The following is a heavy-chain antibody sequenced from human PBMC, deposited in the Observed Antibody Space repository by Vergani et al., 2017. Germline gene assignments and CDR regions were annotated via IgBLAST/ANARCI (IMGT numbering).Heavy chain of an antibody. Sequence: EVQLVESGGGLVQPGRSLRLSCAASGFTFDDYAMHWVRHAPGKGLEWVSGISWNSGSIGYADSVKGRFTISRDNAKNSLYLQMNSLRAEDTAVYYCAKDILGYCSDGSCYSRPYYYGMDVWGQGTTVTVSS. CDR2: ISWNSGSI. V-gene: IGHV3-9*01. D-gene: IGHD2-15*01. J-gene: IGHJ6*02. CDR3: AKDILGYCSDGSCYSRPYYYGMDV. CDR1: GFTFDDYA.